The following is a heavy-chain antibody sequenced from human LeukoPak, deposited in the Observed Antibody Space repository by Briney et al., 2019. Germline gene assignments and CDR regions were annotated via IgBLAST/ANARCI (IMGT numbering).Heavy chain of an antibody. CDR2: ISSSSNYI. J-gene: IGHJ3*02. V-gene: IGHV3-21*01. Sequence: PGGSLRLSCAASGFTFSTYNMNWVRQAPGKGLEWVSSISSSSNYIYYADSVKGRFTISRDDAKNSLYLQMNSLRAEDTDVYYCARDVGASAPDAFDIWGQGTMVTVSS. D-gene: IGHD1-26*01. CDR1: GFTFSTYN. CDR3: ARDVGASAPDAFDI.